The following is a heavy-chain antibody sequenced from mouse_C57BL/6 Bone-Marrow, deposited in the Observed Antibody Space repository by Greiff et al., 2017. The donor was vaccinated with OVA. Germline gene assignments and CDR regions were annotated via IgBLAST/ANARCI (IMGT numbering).Heavy chain of an antibody. V-gene: IGHV1-5*01. J-gene: IGHJ1*03. D-gene: IGHD1-1*01. CDR2: IYPGNSDT. CDR3: TRFYGSSYGWYFDV. Sequence: EVQLQQSGTVLARPGASVKMSCKTSGYTFTSYWMHWVKQRPGQGLEWIGAIYPGNSDTSYNQKFKGKAKLTAVTSASTAYMELSSLTNEDSAVYYCTRFYGSSYGWYFDVWGTGTTVTVSS. CDR1: GYTFTSYW.